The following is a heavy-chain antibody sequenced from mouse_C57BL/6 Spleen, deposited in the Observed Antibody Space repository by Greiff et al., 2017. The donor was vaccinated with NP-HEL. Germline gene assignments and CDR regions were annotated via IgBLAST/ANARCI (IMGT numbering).Heavy chain of an antibody. CDR1: GFNIKDDY. J-gene: IGHJ4*01. Sequence: EVQLKQSGAELVRPGASVKLSCTASGFNIKDDYMHWVKQRPEQGLEWIGWIDPENGDTEYASKFQGKATITADTSSTTAYLQLSSLTSEDTAVYYCTRLRRTLYAMDYWGQGTSVTVSS. CDR2: IDPENGDT. CDR3: TRLRRTLYAMDY. V-gene: IGHV14-4*01. D-gene: IGHD2-4*01.